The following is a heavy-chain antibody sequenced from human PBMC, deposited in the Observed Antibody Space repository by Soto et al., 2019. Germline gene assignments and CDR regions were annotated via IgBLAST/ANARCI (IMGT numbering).Heavy chain of an antibody. V-gene: IGHV1-2*04. Sequence: ASVKVSCKASGYTFTGYYMHWVRQAPGQGLEWMGWINPNSGGTNYAQKFQGWVTMTRDTSISTAYMELSRLRSDDTAVYYCARGAGYCGGDSYFAAYGMQAWGQATTFTLSS. D-gene: IGHD2-21*02. CDR3: ARGAGYCGGDSYFAAYGMQA. CDR2: INPNSGGT. J-gene: IGHJ6*01. CDR1: GYTFTGYY.